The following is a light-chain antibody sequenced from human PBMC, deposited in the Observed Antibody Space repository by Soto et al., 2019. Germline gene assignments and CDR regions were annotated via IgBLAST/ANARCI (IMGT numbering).Light chain of an antibody. CDR3: QQYNSLWT. Sequence: DIQMTQSPSTLSASVGDTVTVTCRASQSVSGWLAWYQQRPGEAPKLLIYDASSLESGVPSRSSGSGSGTEFTLTISSLQPDDFATYYCQQYNSLWTFGQGTKVDNK. CDR1: QSVSGW. V-gene: IGKV1-5*01. CDR2: DAS. J-gene: IGKJ1*01.